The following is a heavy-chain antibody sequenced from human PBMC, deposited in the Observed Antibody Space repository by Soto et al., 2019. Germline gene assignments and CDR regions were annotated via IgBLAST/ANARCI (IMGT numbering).Heavy chain of an antibody. CDR1: GFAFSNAW. CDR3: TTDSYSTMIVARFDC. J-gene: IGHJ4*01. D-gene: IGHD3-22*01. CDR2: IKSKDHGVST. Sequence: EVHLVESGGGLVKSGGSLTLSCAASGFAFSNAWINWVRQAPGKGLEWVGRIKSKDHGVSTDFAAPVRGRFAIRRDDSKNMAYMQMNCFNTECTGLYYRTTDSYSTMIVARFDCWGHGTPVTVSS. V-gene: IGHV3-15*07.